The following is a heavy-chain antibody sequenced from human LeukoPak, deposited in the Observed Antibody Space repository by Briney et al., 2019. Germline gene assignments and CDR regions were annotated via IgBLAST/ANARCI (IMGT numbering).Heavy chain of an antibody. CDR2: ISSSSSYI. J-gene: IGHJ4*02. CDR3: ASHKPVTYYYDSSGYYYV. Sequence: GGSLRLSCAASGFTFSSYSMNWVRQAPGKGLEWVSSISSSSSYIYYADSVKGRFTISRDNAKNSLYLQMNSLRAEDTAVYYCASHKPVTYYYDSSGYYYVWGQGTLVTVSS. CDR1: GFTFSSYS. V-gene: IGHV3-21*01. D-gene: IGHD3-22*01.